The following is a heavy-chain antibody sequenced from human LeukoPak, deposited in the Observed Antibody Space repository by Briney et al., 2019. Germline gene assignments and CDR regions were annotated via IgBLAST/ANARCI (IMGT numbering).Heavy chain of an antibody. V-gene: IGHV3-30*02. D-gene: IGHD1-26*01. J-gene: IGHJ4*02. CDR2: IRYDGSNK. Sequence: PGGSLRLSCAASGFTFSSYGMHWVRQAPGKGLEGVAFIRYDGSNKYYADSVKGRFTFSRDNSKNTLYLQMNSLRAEDTAVYYCAKPRSLNIVGGAVDCWGQGTLVTVSS. CDR1: GFTFSSYG. CDR3: AKPRSLNIVGGAVDC.